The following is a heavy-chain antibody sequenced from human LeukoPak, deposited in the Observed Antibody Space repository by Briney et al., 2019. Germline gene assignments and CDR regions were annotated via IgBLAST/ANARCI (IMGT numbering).Heavy chain of an antibody. CDR3: ARDAGNSGYDLLDF. CDR2: IKQDGSEK. Sequence: GGSLRLSCAASGFTFSSYWMTWVRQAPGKGLEWLANIKQDGSEKNYGDSVKGRFTISRDNAENSLYPQMNSLRAEDTAVYYCARDAGNSGYDLLDFWGQGTLVTVS. D-gene: IGHD5-12*01. J-gene: IGHJ4*02. V-gene: IGHV3-7*01. CDR1: GFTFSSYW.